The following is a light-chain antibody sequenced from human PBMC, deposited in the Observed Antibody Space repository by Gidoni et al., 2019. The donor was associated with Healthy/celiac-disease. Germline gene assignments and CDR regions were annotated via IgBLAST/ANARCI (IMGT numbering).Light chain of an antibody. J-gene: IGLJ2*01. CDR1: SLRSYY. CDR2: GKN. CDR3: NSRDSSGNHLDVV. Sequence: SSELTQDSAVSVALGQTVRITCQGDSLRSYYASWYQQKPGQAPVPVIYGKNKRPSGNPDRISGSSSGNTASLTITGAQAEDEADYYCNSRDSSGNHLDVVFGGGTKLTVL. V-gene: IGLV3-19*01.